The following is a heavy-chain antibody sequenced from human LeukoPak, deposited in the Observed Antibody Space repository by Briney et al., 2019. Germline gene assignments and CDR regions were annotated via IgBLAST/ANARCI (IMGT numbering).Heavy chain of an antibody. Sequence: PGGSLRLSCAASGFTVSSNYMSWVRQAPGKGLEWVSVIYSGGSTYYADSVKGRFTISRDNSKNTLYLQMNSLRAEDTAVYYCARGLGGSGSRKYAFDIWGQGTMVTVSS. J-gene: IGHJ3*02. CDR3: ARGLGGSGSRKYAFDI. D-gene: IGHD3-10*01. V-gene: IGHV3-53*01. CDR2: IYSGGST. CDR1: GFTVSSNY.